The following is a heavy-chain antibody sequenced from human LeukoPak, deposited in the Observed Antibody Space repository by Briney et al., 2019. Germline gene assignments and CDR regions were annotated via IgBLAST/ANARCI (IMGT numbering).Heavy chain of an antibody. CDR2: IYYTGST. CDR3: ARTTMVRGTYYMDV. CDR1: GGSITGSGYY. V-gene: IGHV4-39*07. Sequence: SETLSLTCSVSGGSITGSGYYWVWIRQPPGKGLEWIATIYYTGSTYYNPSLKSRVTISVDTSKNQFSLRLSSVTAADTAVYYCARTTMVRGTYYMDVWGKGTTVTISS. J-gene: IGHJ6*03. D-gene: IGHD3-10*01.